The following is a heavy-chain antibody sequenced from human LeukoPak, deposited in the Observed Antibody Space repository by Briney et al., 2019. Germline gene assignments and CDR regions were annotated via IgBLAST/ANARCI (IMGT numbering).Heavy chain of an antibody. CDR2: ISSSGSTI. CDR1: GFTLSDYY. D-gene: IGHD6-6*01. J-gene: IGHJ5*02. V-gene: IGHV3-11*04. Sequence: GGSLRLSCAASGFTLSDYYMCWIRQAPGKGLEWVSYISSSGSTIYYADSVRGRFTISRDNTKNSLFLQMSSLRAEDTAIYYCARDVGTSSNWYDPWGQGTLVTVSS. CDR3: ARDVGTSSNWYDP.